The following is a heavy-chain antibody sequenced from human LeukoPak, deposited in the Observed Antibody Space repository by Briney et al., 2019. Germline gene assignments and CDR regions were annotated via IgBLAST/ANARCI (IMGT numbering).Heavy chain of an antibody. CDR3: ARSRLLWFVELLFDY. Sequence: PGGSLRLSCAASGFTVSSNYMSWVRQAPGKGLEWVSVIYSGGSTYYADSVKGRFTISRDNSKNTLYLQMNSLRAEDTAVYYCARSRLLWFVELLFDYWGQGTLVTVSS. J-gene: IGHJ4*02. D-gene: IGHD3-10*01. CDR2: IYSGGST. CDR1: GFTVSSNY. V-gene: IGHV3-66*01.